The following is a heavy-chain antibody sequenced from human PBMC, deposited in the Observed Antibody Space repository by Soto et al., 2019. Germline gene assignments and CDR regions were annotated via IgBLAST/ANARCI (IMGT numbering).Heavy chain of an antibody. CDR1: GGTFSSYA. J-gene: IGHJ4*02. Sequence: ASVKVSCKASGGTFSSYAISWVRQAPGQGLEWMGGIIPIFGTANYAQQFQGRVTITADESTSTACMELSSLRSEDTAVYYCARGAYCGGDCASAPYYYFDYWGQGTLVTVSS. D-gene: IGHD2-21*02. V-gene: IGHV1-69*13. CDR3: ARGAYCGGDCASAPYYYFDY. CDR2: IIPIFGTA.